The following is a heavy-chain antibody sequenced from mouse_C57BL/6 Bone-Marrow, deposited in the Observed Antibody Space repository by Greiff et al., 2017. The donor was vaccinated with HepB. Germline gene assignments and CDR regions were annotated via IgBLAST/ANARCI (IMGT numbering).Heavy chain of an antibody. Sequence: QVQLKQSGPELVKPGASVKISCKASGYSFTSYYIHWVKQRPVQGLEWIGWIYPGSGNTKYNEKFKGKATLTADTSSSTAYMPLSSLTSEDSAVYDCASGFYDGYYGGAMDYWGQGTSVTVSS. CDR3: ASGFYDGYYGGAMDY. CDR1: GYSFTSYY. D-gene: IGHD2-3*01. V-gene: IGHV1-66*01. J-gene: IGHJ4*01. CDR2: IYPGSGNT.